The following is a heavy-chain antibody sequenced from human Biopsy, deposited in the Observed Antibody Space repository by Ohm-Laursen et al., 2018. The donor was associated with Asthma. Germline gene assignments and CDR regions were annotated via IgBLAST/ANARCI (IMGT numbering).Heavy chain of an antibody. J-gene: IGHJ3*02. V-gene: IGHV3-30*03. D-gene: IGHD3-22*01. CDR2: ISYDGSTK. Sequence: SLRLSCTASGFTLTTYAIHWVRQAPGKGLEWVAVISYDGSTKYSADSVKGRFIVSRDNSRNRLYLQINRLTVEDSAVYFCARQSGQDYGDSSGFDIWGQGTKVAVSS. CDR1: GFTLTTYA. CDR3: ARQSGQDYGDSSGFDI.